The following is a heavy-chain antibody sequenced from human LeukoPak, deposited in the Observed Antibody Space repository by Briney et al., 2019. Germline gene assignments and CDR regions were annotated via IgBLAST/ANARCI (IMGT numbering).Heavy chain of an antibody. D-gene: IGHD5-12*01. J-gene: IGHJ2*01. CDR2: IRQDGNEI. Sequence: GGSLRLSCAASGFSVSSNYMSWVRQAPGKGLEWVPNIRQDGNEIYYVDSVKGRFTISRDNAKNALYLQMNSLGVEDTAVYYCARLRQAWYFDLWGRGTLVTVSS. CDR1: GFSVSSNY. V-gene: IGHV3-7*01. CDR3: ARLRQAWYFDL.